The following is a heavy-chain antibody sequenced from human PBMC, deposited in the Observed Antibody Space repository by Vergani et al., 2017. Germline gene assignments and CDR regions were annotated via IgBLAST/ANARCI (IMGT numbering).Heavy chain of an antibody. CDR1: ESTFSDYN. CDR3: AHSWNFGRRDWFDS. Sequence: QVQLLQSGPVMKKPGGSMKVSCQASESTFSDYNIHWLRQAPGQGLQWMGWISPKTGDTDYLQRIQDRVTMTRDASTKTVYLKMTRLTSDDTAIYYCAHSWNFGRRDWFDSWGPGTLVTVSS. V-gene: IGHV1-2*02. D-gene: IGHD1-26*01. J-gene: IGHJ5*01. CDR2: ISPKTGDT.